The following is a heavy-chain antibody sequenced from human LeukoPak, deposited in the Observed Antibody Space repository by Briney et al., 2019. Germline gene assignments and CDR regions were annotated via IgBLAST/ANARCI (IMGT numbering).Heavy chain of an antibody. CDR2: ISGSGGST. CDR1: GFTFSSYA. D-gene: IGHD2-2*01. J-gene: IGHJ5*02. CDR3: AKGSRGYCSSTSCHRLT. V-gene: IGHV3-23*01. Sequence: GGSLRLSCAASGFTFSSYAMSCVRQAPGEGVEWVSAISGSGGSTYYADSVKGRFTISRDNSKNTLYLQMNSLRAEDTAVYYCAKGSRGYCSSTSCHRLTWGQGTLVTVSS.